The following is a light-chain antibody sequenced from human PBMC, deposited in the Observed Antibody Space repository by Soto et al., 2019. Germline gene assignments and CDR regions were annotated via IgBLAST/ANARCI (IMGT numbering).Light chain of an antibody. J-gene: IGKJ5*01. V-gene: IGKV1-5*01. CDR2: DAS. Sequence: IQMTKSPSTLSASVGARVTLTCRASQSISTWLAWFQQKPGKAPDLLIYDASSLEGGVPSRFSGSGSGTHFTLTICSLQAEDFAPYNSAQTPSIPITFAQRARPAI. CDR3: AQTPSIPIT. CDR1: QSISTW.